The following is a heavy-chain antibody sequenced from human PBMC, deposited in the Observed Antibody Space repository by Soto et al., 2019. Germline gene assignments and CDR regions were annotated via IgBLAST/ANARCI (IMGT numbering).Heavy chain of an antibody. V-gene: IGHV4-39*01. CDR2: IYYSGST. Sequence: SETLSLTCTVSGGSISSSSDYWGWIRQPPGKGLEWLAYIYYSGSTYYNPSLKSRITISMDTSKNQVSLRLTSVTAADTAVYYCARHPIVGTTLYFDYWGRGTLVTVSS. D-gene: IGHD1-26*01. CDR3: ARHPIVGTTLYFDY. CDR1: GGSISSSSDY. J-gene: IGHJ4*02.